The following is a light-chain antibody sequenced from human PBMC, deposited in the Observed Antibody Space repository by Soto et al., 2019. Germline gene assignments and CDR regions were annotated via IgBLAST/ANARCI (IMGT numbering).Light chain of an antibody. J-gene: IGLJ7*01. CDR3: CSYAGTSTHTV. Sequence: QSALTQPASVSGSPGQSITISCTGTSSDVGSYNLVSWYQQHPGKAPKLMISEVSQRPSGISDRFSGSKSGSTASLTISGLQSDDEADYYCCSYAGTSTHTVFGGGTQLTVL. CDR2: EVS. CDR1: SSDVGSYNL. V-gene: IGLV2-23*02.